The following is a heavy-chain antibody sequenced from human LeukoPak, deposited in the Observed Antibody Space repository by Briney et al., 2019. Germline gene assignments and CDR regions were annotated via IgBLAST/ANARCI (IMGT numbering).Heavy chain of an antibody. CDR2: IKRDGSEK. V-gene: IGHV3-7*01. J-gene: IGHJ4*02. D-gene: IGHD6-19*01. CDR3: ARISTSVAGADY. CDR1: GFTLSTSW. Sequence: GGSLRLSCAASGFTLSTSWMSWVRQAPGKGLEWVANIKRDGSEKYYVDSVKGRFTISRDNSKNSLYLQMDSLRAEDTAVYYCARISTSVAGADYWGQGTLVTVSS.